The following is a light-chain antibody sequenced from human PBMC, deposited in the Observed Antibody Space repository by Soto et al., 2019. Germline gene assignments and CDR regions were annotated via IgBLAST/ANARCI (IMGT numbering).Light chain of an antibody. CDR1: SNDIGSFNL. Sequence: QSALTQPASVSGSPGQSITISCTGNSNDIGSFNLVSWYQQEPGKAPKFLIYEITKRPSGVSSRFSGFKSGNTASLTISGLQPEDEADYYCCSPAGGMTWVFGGGTKLTVL. V-gene: IGLV2-23*02. J-gene: IGLJ3*02. CDR2: EIT. CDR3: CSPAGGMTWV.